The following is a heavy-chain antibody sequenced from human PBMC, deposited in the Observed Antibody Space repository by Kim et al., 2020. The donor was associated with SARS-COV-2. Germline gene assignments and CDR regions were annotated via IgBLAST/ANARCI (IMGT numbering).Heavy chain of an antibody. Sequence: NPSLKSRVSVAVDRSKNQFSLTLSSVTGADTAVYHCARQGRGGGWYKAFDNWGQGILVTVSS. J-gene: IGHJ4*02. D-gene: IGHD6-19*01. V-gene: IGHV4-39*01. CDR3: ARQGRGGGWYKAFDN.